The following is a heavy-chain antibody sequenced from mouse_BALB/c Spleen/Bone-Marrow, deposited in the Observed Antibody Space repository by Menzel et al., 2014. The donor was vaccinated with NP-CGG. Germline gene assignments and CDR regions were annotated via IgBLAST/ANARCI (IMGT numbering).Heavy chain of an antibody. CDR2: ISSGSSSI. CDR3: ARGDY. V-gene: IGHV5-17*02. CDR1: GFNFQTFG. J-gene: IGHJ2*01. Sequence: EVQGVESGGGLVQPGGSRKLSCATSGFNFQTFGMHWVRQAPEKGLEWVAYISSGSSSIYYSDTVRGRFTISRDNPMDALFLQMTSLRSEDTAMYYCARGDYWGQGTILTVSS.